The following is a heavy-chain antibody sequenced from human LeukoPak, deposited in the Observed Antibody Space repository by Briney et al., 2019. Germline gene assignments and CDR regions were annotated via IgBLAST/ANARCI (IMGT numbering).Heavy chain of an antibody. V-gene: IGHV3-53*01. Sequence: GGSLRLACAVSGFTVSSNSWSWVRQAPGKGLEWVSFIYSGGNTHYSDSVKGRFTISRDNSKNTLYLQMNSLRAEDTAIYYCARRAGEYSHPYDYWGQGTLVTVSS. CDR2: IYSGGNT. CDR1: GFTVSSNS. D-gene: IGHD2-15*01. CDR3: ARRAGEYSHPYDY. J-gene: IGHJ4*02.